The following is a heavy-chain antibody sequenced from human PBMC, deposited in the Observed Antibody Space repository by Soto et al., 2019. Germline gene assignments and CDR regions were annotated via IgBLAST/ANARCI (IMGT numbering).Heavy chain of an antibody. Sequence: QPGGSLRLSCAASGFTFRSYGMHWVRQAPGKGLEWLAVISNDGTNKYLADSVKGRLTLSRDNSRNTLSLEINNLRPEDTAVYYCAKGRDSTLLRWQYFDNWGQGTQVTVSS. CDR3: AKGRDSTLLRWQYFDN. V-gene: IGHV3-30*18. J-gene: IGHJ4*02. D-gene: IGHD2-15*01. CDR1: GFTFRSYG. CDR2: ISNDGTNK.